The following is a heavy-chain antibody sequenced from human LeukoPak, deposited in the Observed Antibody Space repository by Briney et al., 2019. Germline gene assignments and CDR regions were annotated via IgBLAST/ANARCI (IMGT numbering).Heavy chain of an antibody. CDR3: AASWQMARYS. CDR2: INHSGST. CDR1: GGSFSGYY. D-gene: IGHD5-24*01. V-gene: IGHV4-34*01. Sequence: PSETLSLTCAVYGGSFSGYYWSWIRQPPGKGLEWIGEINHSGSTNYNPSLKSRVTISVDTSKNQFSLKLSPVTAADTAVYYCAASWQMARYSWGQGTLVTVSS. J-gene: IGHJ5*02.